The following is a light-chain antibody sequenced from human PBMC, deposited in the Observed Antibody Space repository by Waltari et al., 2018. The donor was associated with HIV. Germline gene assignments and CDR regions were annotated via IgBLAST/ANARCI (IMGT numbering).Light chain of an antibody. CDR3: QSYDTSLGGSV. J-gene: IGLJ3*02. Sequence: QSVLTQPPSVSGAPGQRVTISCTGSSSNIGAGYDVHWYQQLPGTAPKLFIYANNQRPSGIPDRFSGSKSGTSASLAITGLRAEDEGDYYCQSYDTSLGGSVFGGGTKLTVL. CDR2: ANN. V-gene: IGLV1-40*01. CDR1: SSNIGAGYD.